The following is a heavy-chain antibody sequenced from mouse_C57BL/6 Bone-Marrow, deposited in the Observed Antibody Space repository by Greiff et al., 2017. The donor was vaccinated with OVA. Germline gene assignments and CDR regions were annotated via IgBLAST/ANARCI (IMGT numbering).Heavy chain of an antibody. CDR1: GFSLTSYG. CDR2: IWSGGST. Sequence: VQLQQSGPGLVQPSQSLSITCTVSGFSLTSYGVHWVRQSPGKGLEWLGVIWSGGSTDYNAAFISRLSISKDNSKSQVFFKMNSLQADDTAIYYCARKSNYAGYFDYWGQGTTRTVSS. CDR3: ARKSNYAGYFDY. V-gene: IGHV2-2*01. J-gene: IGHJ2*01. D-gene: IGHD2-5*01.